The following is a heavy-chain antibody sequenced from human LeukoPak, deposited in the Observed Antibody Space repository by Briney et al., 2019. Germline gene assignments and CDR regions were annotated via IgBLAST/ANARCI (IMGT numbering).Heavy chain of an antibody. Sequence: PGGSLRLSCAASGFTFDDYAMHWVRHAPGKGLEWVSGISWNSGSIVYADSVKGRFTISRDNAKNSLYLQMNGLRAEDMALYYCAKDMRNHYGSGSLDYWGQGTLVTVSS. CDR1: GFTFDDYA. CDR3: AKDMRNHYGSGSLDY. V-gene: IGHV3-9*03. D-gene: IGHD3-10*01. J-gene: IGHJ4*02. CDR2: ISWNSGSI.